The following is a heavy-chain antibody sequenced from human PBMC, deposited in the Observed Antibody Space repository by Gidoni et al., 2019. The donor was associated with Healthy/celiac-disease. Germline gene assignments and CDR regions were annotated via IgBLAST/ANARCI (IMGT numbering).Heavy chain of an antibody. V-gene: IGHV3-43*01. CDR3: AKDIDSGGRSYYFDY. D-gene: IGHD2-15*01. Sequence: EVQLVESGGVVVQPGGSLRLSCAASGFPFDDYTMHWVRQAPGKGLEWVSLISWDGGSTYYADSVKGRFTISRDNSKNSLYLQMNSLRTEDTALYYCAKDIDSGGRSYYFDYWGQGTLVTVSS. CDR2: ISWDGGST. J-gene: IGHJ4*02. CDR1: GFPFDDYT.